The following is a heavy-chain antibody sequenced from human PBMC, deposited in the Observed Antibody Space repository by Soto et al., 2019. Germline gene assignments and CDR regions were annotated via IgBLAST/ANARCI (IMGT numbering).Heavy chain of an antibody. CDR1: GGSISSGGYS. D-gene: IGHD2-2*01. Sequence: PSETLSLTCAVSGGSISSGGYSWSWIRQPPGKGLEWIGYIYHSGSTYYNSSLNSRVTISVDRSKNQLFLKLSSVTAADTAVYYCARVPTPWGQGNLVTVS. CDR3: ARVPTP. V-gene: IGHV4-30-2*01. J-gene: IGHJ5*02. CDR2: IYHSGST.